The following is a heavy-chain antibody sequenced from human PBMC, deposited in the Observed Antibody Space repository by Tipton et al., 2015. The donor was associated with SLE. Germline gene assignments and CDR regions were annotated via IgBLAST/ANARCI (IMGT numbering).Heavy chain of an antibody. D-gene: IGHD7-27*01. J-gene: IGHJ3*02. Sequence: TLSLTCTVSGGSFSGYYWSWIRPPPGKGLEWIGEINHSGSTNYNPSLKSRVTISVDTSKNQFSLKLSSVTAADTAVYYCARDPGEDAFDIWGQGTMVTVS. CDR3: ARDPGEDAFDI. CDR2: INHSGST. V-gene: IGHV4-34*01. CDR1: GGSFSGYY.